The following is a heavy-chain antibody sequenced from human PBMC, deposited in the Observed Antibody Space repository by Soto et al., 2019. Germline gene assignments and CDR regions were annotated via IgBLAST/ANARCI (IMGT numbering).Heavy chain of an antibody. CDR1: GGSISSGGYY. J-gene: IGHJ4*02. CDR2: IYYSGST. D-gene: IGHD6-13*01. CDR3: ARGGIAAAGIIYFDY. Sequence: QVQLQESGPGLVKPSQTLSLTCTVSGGSISSGGYYWSWIRQHPGKGLEWIGYIYYSGSTYYNPSLKSRVTIXXDXSXXQFSLKLSSVTAADTAVYYCARGGIAAAGIIYFDYWGQGTLVTVSS. V-gene: IGHV4-31*03.